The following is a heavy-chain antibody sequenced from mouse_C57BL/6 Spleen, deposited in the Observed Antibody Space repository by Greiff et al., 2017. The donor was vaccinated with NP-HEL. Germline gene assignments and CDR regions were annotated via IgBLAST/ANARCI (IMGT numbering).Heavy chain of an antibody. V-gene: IGHV3-6*01. CDR2: ISYDGSN. Sequence: EVQLQESGPGLVKPSQSLSLTCSVTGYSITSGYYWNWIRQFPGNKLEWMGYISYDGSNNYNPSLKNRISITRDTSKNQFFLKLNSVTTEDTATYYCAIHYYGSLYYAMDYWGQGTSVTVSS. J-gene: IGHJ4*01. CDR1: GYSITSGYY. D-gene: IGHD1-1*01. CDR3: AIHYYGSLYYAMDY.